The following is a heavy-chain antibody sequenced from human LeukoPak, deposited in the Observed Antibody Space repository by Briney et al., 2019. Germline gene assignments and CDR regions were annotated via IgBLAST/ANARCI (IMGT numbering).Heavy chain of an antibody. V-gene: IGHV4-4*02. CDR1: GGSNSSTNW. J-gene: IGHJ4*02. CDR3: SRESGAFCTFGY. CDR2: IPLTGKS. D-gene: IGHD1-26*01. Sequence: SETLSLPCGLSGGSNSSTNWCSRVRQPQGQGMEWIGQIPLTGKSDYNPSLNGRVTLSLDEYRNQLSLDLTSVPAADTAIYFCSRESGAFCTFGYWGQGTLV.